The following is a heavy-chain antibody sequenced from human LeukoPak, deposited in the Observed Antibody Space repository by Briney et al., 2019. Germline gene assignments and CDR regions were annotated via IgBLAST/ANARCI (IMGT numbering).Heavy chain of an antibody. V-gene: IGHV1-46*01. CDR1: GYTFTSYY. J-gene: IGHJ6*02. CDR3: ARDVGYCTNGVCYTADYYYGMDV. CDR2: INPSGGST. D-gene: IGHD2-8*01. Sequence: ASVNVSCTASGYTFTSYYMHWVRQAPGQGLEWMGIINPSGGSTSYAQKFQGRVTMTRDTSTSTVYMELSSLRSEDTAVYYCARDVGYCTNGVCYTADYYYGMDVWGQGTTVTVSS.